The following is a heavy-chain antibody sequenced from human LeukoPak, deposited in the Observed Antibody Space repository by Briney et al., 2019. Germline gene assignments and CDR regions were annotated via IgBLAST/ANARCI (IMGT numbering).Heavy chain of an antibody. J-gene: IGHJ4*02. CDR3: ARGLGDY. Sequence: SETLSLTCAVYGGSFSGYYWSWIRQPPGKGLEWIGEINHSGSTNYNPSLKSRVTMSVDTSKNQFSLKLSSVTAADTAVYYCARGLGDYWGQGTLVTVSS. V-gene: IGHV4-34*01. CDR2: INHSGST. CDR1: GGSFSGYY.